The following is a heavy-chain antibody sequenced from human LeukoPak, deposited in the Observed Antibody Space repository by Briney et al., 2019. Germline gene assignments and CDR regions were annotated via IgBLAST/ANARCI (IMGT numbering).Heavy chain of an antibody. D-gene: IGHD2-15*01. Sequence: GGSLRLSCAASGVTFSSYSMYWVCHGPGKGLWWVSSICSSSSYIYYTHSLKGGFTISRDNTKNSLYMQMNSLRAEDTAVYYCARDLGRAQRYFDYWGQGTLVTVSS. CDR2: ICSSSSYI. J-gene: IGHJ4*02. CDR3: ARDLGRAQRYFDY. CDR1: GVTFSSYS. V-gene: IGHV3-21*01.